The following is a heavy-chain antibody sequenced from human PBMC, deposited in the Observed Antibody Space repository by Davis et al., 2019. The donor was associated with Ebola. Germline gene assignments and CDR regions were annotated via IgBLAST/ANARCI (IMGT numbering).Heavy chain of an antibody. V-gene: IGHV3-30-3*01. J-gene: IGHJ3*02. CDR3: ARDGAGSGELVWDAFDI. CDR1: GFTFSRYA. CDR2: ISYDGSNK. Sequence: SLMISCAASGFTFSRYAMHWVRPAPGKGLEWVSVISYDGSNKYYADSVKGRFTISRDTSKNTLYLQMNSLRAEDTAVYYCARDGAGSGELVWDAFDIWGQGTRVTVSS. D-gene: IGHD3-10*01.